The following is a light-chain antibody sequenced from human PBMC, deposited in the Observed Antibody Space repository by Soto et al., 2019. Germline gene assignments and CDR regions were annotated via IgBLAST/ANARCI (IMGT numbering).Light chain of an antibody. Sequence: QSVLTQPASVSGSPGQSITISCTGTSSDVGGYNYVSWYQQHPGKAPKLMIYEVSNRPSGVSNRFSGSKSGNTASLTISGLQAEDEADYYCSSYTRSTTLEVFGGGTQLTVL. J-gene: IGLJ2*01. CDR1: SSDVGGYNY. CDR3: SSYTRSTTLEV. V-gene: IGLV2-14*01. CDR2: EVS.